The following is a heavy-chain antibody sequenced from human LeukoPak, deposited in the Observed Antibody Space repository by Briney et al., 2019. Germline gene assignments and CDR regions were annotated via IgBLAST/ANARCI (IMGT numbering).Heavy chain of an antibody. CDR1: GYSISSGYY. V-gene: IGHV4-38-2*01. J-gene: IGHJ4*02. D-gene: IGHD5-12*01. CDR2: IYHSGST. CDR3: ARFIVATNANFDY. Sequence: SETLSLTCAVSGYSISSGYYWGWIRQPPGKGLEWIGSIYHSGSTYYNPSLKSRVTISVDTSKNQFSLKLSSVTAADTAVYYCARFIVATNANFDYWGQGTLVTVSS.